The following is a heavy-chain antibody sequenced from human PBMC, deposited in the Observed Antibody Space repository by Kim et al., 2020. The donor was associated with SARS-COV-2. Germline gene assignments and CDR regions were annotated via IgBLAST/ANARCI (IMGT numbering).Heavy chain of an antibody. J-gene: IGHJ2*01. CDR3: AKPGGVEYSYGSYWYFDL. CDR2: ISGSGGST. Sequence: GGSLRLSCAASGFTFSSYAMSWVRQAPGKGLEWVSAISGSGGSTYYADSVKGRFTISRDNSKNTLYLQMNSLRAEDTAVYYCAKPGGVEYSYGSYWYFDLWGRGTLVTVSS. D-gene: IGHD5-18*01. CDR1: GFTFSSYA. V-gene: IGHV3-23*01.